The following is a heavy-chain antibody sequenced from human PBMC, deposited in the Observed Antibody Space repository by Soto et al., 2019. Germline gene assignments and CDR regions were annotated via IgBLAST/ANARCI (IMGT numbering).Heavy chain of an antibody. V-gene: IGHV4-59*02. CDR1: SFSASHHY. J-gene: IGHJ5*02. Sequence: SETLTLTCTVSSFSASHHYWSWVRQSPGKGLEWIAYIYFTESTNAITSLKSRVTISIDTATNQFSLKLTSVAAADKAVYYCARKGSWFDPWGQGTLVTVSS. CDR3: ARKGSWFDP. CDR2: IYFTEST.